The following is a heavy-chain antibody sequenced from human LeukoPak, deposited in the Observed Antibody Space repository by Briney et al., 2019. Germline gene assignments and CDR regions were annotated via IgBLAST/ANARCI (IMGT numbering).Heavy chain of an antibody. D-gene: IGHD1-26*01. CDR1: GGSISSSSYY. J-gene: IGHJ3*02. V-gene: IGHV4-39*07. CDR3: ARVRDSGSYYPLGAFDI. Sequence: SETLSLTCTVSGGSISSSSYYWGWIRQPPGKGLEWIGSIYYSGSTYYNPSLKSRVTISVDTSKNQFSLKLSSVTAADTAVYYCARVRDSGSYYPLGAFDIWGQGTMVTVSS. CDR2: IYYSGST.